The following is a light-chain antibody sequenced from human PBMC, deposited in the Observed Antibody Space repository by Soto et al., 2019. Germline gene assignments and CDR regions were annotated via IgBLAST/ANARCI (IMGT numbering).Light chain of an antibody. CDR3: QQYNNWPPT. J-gene: IGKJ5*01. CDR2: DAS. CDR1: QSVRSS. Sequence: EIVMTQSPATLSVYPGERATLSCRASQSVRSSLAWYQQTPGQAPRLLVFDASTRATGIPARFSGSGSGTEFTLTISSLQSEDSAVFYCQQYNNWPPTFGQGTRLEI. V-gene: IGKV3-15*01.